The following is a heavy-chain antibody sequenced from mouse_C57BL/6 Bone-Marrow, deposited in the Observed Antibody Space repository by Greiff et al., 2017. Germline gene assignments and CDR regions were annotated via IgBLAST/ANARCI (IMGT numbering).Heavy chain of an antibody. D-gene: IGHD3-1*01. CDR2: ISSGSRTI. CDR3: ARNYRDYAMDY. Sequence: EVQRVESGGGLVKPGGSLKLSCAASGFTFSDYGMHWVRQAPEKGLEWVAYISSGSRTIYYADTVKGRFTISRDNAKNTLFLQMTSLRAEDTAMYYCARNYRDYAMDYWGQGTSVTVAS. CDR1: GFTFSDYG. V-gene: IGHV5-17*01. J-gene: IGHJ4*01.